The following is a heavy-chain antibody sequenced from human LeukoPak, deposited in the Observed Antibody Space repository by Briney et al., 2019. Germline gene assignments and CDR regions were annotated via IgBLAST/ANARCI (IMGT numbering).Heavy chain of an antibody. CDR2: INPSGGST. CDR1: GYTFTGYY. J-gene: IGHJ5*02. Sequence: ASVKVSCKASGYTFTGYYMHWVRQAPGQGLEWMGIINPSGGSTSYAQKFQGRVTMTRDTSTSTVYMELSSLRSEDTAVYYCARDPGGGEQRFDPWGQGTLVTVSS. D-gene: IGHD1/OR15-1a*01. V-gene: IGHV1-46*01. CDR3: ARDPGGGEQRFDP.